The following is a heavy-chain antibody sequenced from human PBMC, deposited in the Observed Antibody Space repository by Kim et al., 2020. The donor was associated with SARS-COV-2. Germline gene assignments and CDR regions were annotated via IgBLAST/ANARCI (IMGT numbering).Heavy chain of an antibody. D-gene: IGHD3-10*01. CDR2: ISSNGGST. CDR1: GFTFSSYA. CDR3: VKAGFGGLLGKYYYGMDV. J-gene: IGHJ6*02. Sequence: GGSLRLSCSASGFTFSSYAMHWVRQAPGKGLEYVSAISSNGGSTYYADSVKGRFTISRDNSKNTLYLQMSSLRAEDTAVYYCVKAGFGGLLGKYYYGMDVWGQGTTVTVSS. V-gene: IGHV3-64D*06.